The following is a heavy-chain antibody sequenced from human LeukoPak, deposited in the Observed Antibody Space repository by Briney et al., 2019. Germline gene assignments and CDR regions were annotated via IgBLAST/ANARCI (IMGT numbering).Heavy chain of an antibody. V-gene: IGHV3-20*04. CDR2: INWSGGRT. CDR1: GFNFEDYG. CDR3: TRGGPAYCGADCYDCDY. D-gene: IGHD2-21*02. J-gene: IGHJ4*02. Sequence: GGSLRLSCAVSGFNFEDYGMSWVRQAPGKGLEWVSSINWSGGRTGYADSVKGRFTISRDNAKNSLYLQMNSLRAEDTAFYYCTRGGPAYCGADCYDCDYWGQGTLVTVSS.